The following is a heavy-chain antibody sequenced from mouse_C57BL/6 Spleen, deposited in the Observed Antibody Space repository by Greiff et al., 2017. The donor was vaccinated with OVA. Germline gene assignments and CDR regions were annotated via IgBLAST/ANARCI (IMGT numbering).Heavy chain of an antibody. D-gene: IGHD1-1*01. Sequence: EVQRVESGPGLVKPSQSLSLTCSVTGYSITSGYYWNWIRQFPGNKLEWMGYISYDGSNNYNPSPKNRISITRDPSKNQFFLKLKSVTTEDTATYYCARADGWYCDVWGTGTTVTVSS. CDR1: GYSITSGYY. V-gene: IGHV3-6*01. J-gene: IGHJ1*03. CDR3: ARADGWYCDV. CDR2: ISYDGSN.